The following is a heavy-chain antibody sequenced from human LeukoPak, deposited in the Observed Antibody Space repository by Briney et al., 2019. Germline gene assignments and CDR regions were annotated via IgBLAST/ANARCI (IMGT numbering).Heavy chain of an antibody. CDR3: RWFGELLGYYYYGMDV. D-gene: IGHD3-10*01. V-gene: IGHV3-64D*06. CDR1: GFTFSSYA. J-gene: IGHJ6*02. Sequence: GSLRLSCSASGFTFSSYAMHWVRQAPGKGLEYVSAISSNGGSTYYADSVKGRFTISRDNSKNTLYLQMSSLRAEDTAVYYCRWFGELLGYYYYGMDVWGQGTTVTVSS. CDR2: ISSNGGST.